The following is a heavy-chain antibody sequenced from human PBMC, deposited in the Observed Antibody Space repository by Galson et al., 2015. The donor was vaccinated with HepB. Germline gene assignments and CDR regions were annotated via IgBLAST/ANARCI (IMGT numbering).Heavy chain of an antibody. D-gene: IGHD1-7*01. J-gene: IGHJ5*02. V-gene: IGHV6-1*01. CDR2: TYYRFRWHN. Sequence: ISGDSVSSSSAAWNWIRQSPSRGLEWLGRTYYRFRWHNEYAVSVKSRITINPDTSKNQFSLQLNSVTPEDTAVYYCAREGDLYNWNYAWFDPWGQGTLVTVSS. CDR3: AREGDLYNWNYAWFDP. CDR1: GDSVSSSSAA.